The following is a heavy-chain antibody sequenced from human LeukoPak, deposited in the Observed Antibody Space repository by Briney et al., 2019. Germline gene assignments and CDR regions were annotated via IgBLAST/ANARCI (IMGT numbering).Heavy chain of an antibody. CDR3: AKCILTGYYKGYMDV. CDR2: IRYDGSNK. V-gene: IGHV3-30*02. CDR1: GFTFSSYG. Sequence: PGGSLRLSCAASGFTFSSYGMHWVRQAPGKGLEWVAFIRYDGSNKYYADSVKGRFTISRDNSKNTLCLQMNSLRAEDTAVYYCAKCILTGYYKGYMDVWGKGTTVTISS. D-gene: IGHD3-9*01. J-gene: IGHJ6*03.